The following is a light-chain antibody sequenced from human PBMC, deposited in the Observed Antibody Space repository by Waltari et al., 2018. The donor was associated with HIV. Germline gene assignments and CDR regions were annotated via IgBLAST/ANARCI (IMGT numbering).Light chain of an antibody. CDR1: QSLLHSNGYNY. CDR2: LGS. V-gene: IGKV2-28*01. CDR3: MQALHTPSWT. J-gene: IGKJ1*01. Sequence: DIVMTQSPLSLPVTPGEPASISCRSNQSLLHSNGYNYLDWYLQKPGQSPQLLIYLGSNRASGVPARFSGSGSGTDFSLKISRVEAEDVGVYYCMQALHTPSWTFSQGTKVEIK.